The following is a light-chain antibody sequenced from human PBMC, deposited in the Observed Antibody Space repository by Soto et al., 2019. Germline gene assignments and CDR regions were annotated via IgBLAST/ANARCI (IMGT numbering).Light chain of an antibody. CDR2: DAS. CDR3: QQYENVPLT. CDR1: QDIKYY. J-gene: IGKJ4*01. Sequence: DIQMTQSPSSLSASVVDRVTITCQASQDIKYYLNWYQHRPGKAPELLIYDASNLEAGVPSRFSESGSGTDFTFTISSLQPEDIATYYCQQYENVPLTFGGGTKVDIK. V-gene: IGKV1-33*01.